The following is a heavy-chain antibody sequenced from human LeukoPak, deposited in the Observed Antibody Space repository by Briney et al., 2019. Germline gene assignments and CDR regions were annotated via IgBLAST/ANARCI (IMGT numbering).Heavy chain of an antibody. CDR3: ARDPLPYDSSGYYLGYFQH. J-gene: IGHJ1*01. V-gene: IGHV3-74*01. D-gene: IGHD3-22*01. CDR2: INNDGNLKTDGRDT. Sequence: PGGSLRLSCAASGFTLSNYWMIHWVRQVPGKGLQWVSRINNDGNLKTDGRDTGYADSVKGRFTISTDNAKNTLYLQMNSLRAEDTAVYYCARDPLPYDSSGYYLGYFQHWGQGTLVTVSS. CDR1: GFTLSNYW.